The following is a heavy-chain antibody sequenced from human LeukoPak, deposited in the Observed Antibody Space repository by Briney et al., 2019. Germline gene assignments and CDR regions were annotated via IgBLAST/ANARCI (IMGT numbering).Heavy chain of an antibody. CDR2: IYHSGST. D-gene: IGHD4-23*01. V-gene: IGHV4-30-2*01. CDR3: ARGGNSVAALDAFDI. CDR1: GGSISSGGYY. Sequence: PSQTLSLTCTVSGGSISSGGYYWSWIRQPPGKGLEWIGYIYHSGSTYYNPSLKSRVTISVDRSKNQFPLKLSSVTAADTAVYYCARGGNSVAALDAFDIWGQGTMVTVSS. J-gene: IGHJ3*02.